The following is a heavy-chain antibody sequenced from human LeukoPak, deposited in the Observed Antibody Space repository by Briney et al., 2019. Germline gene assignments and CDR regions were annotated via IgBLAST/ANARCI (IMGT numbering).Heavy chain of an antibody. CDR1: GGSISNTNW. J-gene: IGHJ4*02. CDR2: ISLTRRT. Sequence: GSLRLSCGVSGGSISNTNWWSWVRQPPGQELEWFVEISLTRRTHYNPSLESRVTVSLGKSKNQLSLNLTSVTAADTAVYYCSRENGAFSPFGYWGQGILVTVPS. V-gene: IGHV4-4*02. CDR3: SRENGAFSPFGY. D-gene: IGHD2-8*01.